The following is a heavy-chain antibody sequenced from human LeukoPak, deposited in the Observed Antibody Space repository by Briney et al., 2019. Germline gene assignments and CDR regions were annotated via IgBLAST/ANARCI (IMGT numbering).Heavy chain of an antibody. CDR1: GYTFTSYA. D-gene: IGHD5-18*01. J-gene: IGHJ4*02. V-gene: IGHV1-2*02. CDR2: INPNSGGT. Sequence: ASVKVSCKASGYTFTSYAMNWVRQAPGQGLEWMGWINPNSGGTNYAQKFQGRVTMTRDTSISTAYMELSRLRFDDTAVYYCARGTGEGYSYGRYYFDYWGQGTLVTVSS. CDR3: ARGTGEGYSYGRYYFDY.